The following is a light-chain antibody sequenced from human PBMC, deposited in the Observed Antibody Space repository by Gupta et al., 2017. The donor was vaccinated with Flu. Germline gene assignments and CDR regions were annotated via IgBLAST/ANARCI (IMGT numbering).Light chain of an antibody. Sequence: TFGQPASITCRSSESLLYSDGNTYLSWFQQRPGQSPRRLIYKVSNRDSGVPDRSSGSGSGTDFTLTSSRVDVEDVGIYYCRQGTGWPGETFGQGTKVEIK. J-gene: IGKJ1*01. CDR2: KVS. CDR1: ESLLYSDGNTY. CDR3: RQGTGWPGET. V-gene: IGKV2-30*01.